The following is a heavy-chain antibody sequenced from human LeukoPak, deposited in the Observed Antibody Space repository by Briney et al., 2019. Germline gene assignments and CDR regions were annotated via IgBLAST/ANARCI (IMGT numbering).Heavy chain of an antibody. V-gene: IGHV3-74*01. D-gene: IGHD1/OR15-1a*01. J-gene: IGHJ4*02. CDR1: GLTLSGYW. CDR3: STVEHF. CDR2: IDSDGSGT. Sequence: GGSLRLSCSASGLTLSGYWMHWVRQIPGKGLVWVSRIDSDGSGTSYADSVKGRFAISRDDVKNMLYLQMNSLRVEDTGLYYCSTVEHFWGQGTLVTVSS.